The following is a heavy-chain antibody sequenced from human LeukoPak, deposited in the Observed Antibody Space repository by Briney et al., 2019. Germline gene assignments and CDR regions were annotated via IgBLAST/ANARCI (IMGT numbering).Heavy chain of an antibody. D-gene: IGHD3-10*01. V-gene: IGHV4-34*01. CDR3: ARGRGVLLWFGKSPNFDY. CDR2: INHSGST. CDR1: GGSLSGYY. Sequence: ASETLSLTCAVYGGSLSGYYWSWIRQPPGKGLEWIGEINHSGSTNYNPSLKSRVTISVDTSKNQFSLKLSSVTAADTAVYYCARGRGVLLWFGKSPNFDYWGQGTLVTVSS. J-gene: IGHJ4*02.